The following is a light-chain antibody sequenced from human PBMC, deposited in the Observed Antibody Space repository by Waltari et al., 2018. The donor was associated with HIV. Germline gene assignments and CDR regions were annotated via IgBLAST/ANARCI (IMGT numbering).Light chain of an antibody. V-gene: IGKV2-28*01. CDR3: MQALESPLT. CDR1: QSLLKSNGSMS. CDR2: LGS. J-gene: IGKJ4*01. Sequence: DIVMTQSPLSLSVTPGEPASISCRSSQSLLKSNGSMSLDWYLQKPGQSPQLLIYLGSIRAGGVPDRFSGSGSATEFTLKISRVEGEDAGIYYCMQALESPLTFGGGTRVEIK.